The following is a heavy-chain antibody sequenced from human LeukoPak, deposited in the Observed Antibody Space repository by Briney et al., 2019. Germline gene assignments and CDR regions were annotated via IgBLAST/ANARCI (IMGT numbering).Heavy chain of an antibody. CDR3: AKDSYASGSPLHTFDV. CDR2: ISGSGSST. CDR1: GFTFSSYE. D-gene: IGHD3-10*01. Sequence: PAGSLRLSCAASGFTFSSYEMNWVRQAPGKGLEWVADISGSGSSTYYADSEKGQSTISRVNSKNTLFLQMNRLRAADTAIYYCAKDSYASGSPLHTFDVWGQGTMVTVSS. V-gene: IGHV3-23*01. J-gene: IGHJ3*01.